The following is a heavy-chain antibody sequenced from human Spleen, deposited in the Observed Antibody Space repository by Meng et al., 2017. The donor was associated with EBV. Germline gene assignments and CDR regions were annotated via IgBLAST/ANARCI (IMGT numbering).Heavy chain of an antibody. CDR2: ISSSDSYT. CDR3: ARDGYCSSGSCYRPHFDY. CDR1: GFTSSNYI. V-gene: IGHV3-21*06. D-gene: IGHD2-2*03. J-gene: IGHJ4*02. Sequence: EVHLVESGGGPVKHGGSLRLSCAASGFTSSNYIMNWVRQAPGKGLEWVSSISSSDSYTYYADSVRGRFTISRDNAKNSVYLQLNSLRAEDTAVYYCARDGYCSSGSCYRPHFDYWGQGILVTVS.